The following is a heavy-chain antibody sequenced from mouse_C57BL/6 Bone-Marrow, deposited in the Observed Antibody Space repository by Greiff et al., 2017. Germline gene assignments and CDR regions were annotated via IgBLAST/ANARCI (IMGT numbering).Heavy chain of an antibody. CDR1: GYTFTSYW. CDR2: IDPSDSHT. Sequence: QVQLQQPGAELVMPGASVKLSCKASGYTFTSYWMHWVKQRPGQGLEWIGEIDPSDSHTNYNQKFKGKSTLTVDTSSSTAYMQLSSLTSEDSAVYYCAREGGLRPGFAYWGQGTLVTVSA. D-gene: IGHD2-4*01. CDR3: AREGGLRPGFAY. V-gene: IGHV1-69*01. J-gene: IGHJ3*01.